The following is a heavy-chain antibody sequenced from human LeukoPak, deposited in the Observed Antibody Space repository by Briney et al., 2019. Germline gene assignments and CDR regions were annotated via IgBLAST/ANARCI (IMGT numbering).Heavy chain of an antibody. Sequence: GGTLRLSCAASGFTFSSYAMSWVRQAPGKGLEWVSSVSGSAINAYYADSVKGRFTISRDNSKNMLYLQMNSLRAEDSAVYYCAKDSRIVITPYNWFDPWGQGTLVTVSS. CDR3: AKDSRIVITPYNWFDP. D-gene: IGHD2/OR15-2a*01. J-gene: IGHJ5*02. CDR2: VSGSAINA. V-gene: IGHV3-23*01. CDR1: GFTFSSYA.